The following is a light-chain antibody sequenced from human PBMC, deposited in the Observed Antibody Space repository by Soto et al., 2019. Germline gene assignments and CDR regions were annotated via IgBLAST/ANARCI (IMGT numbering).Light chain of an antibody. CDR1: SSDVGSYNF. J-gene: IGLJ1*01. CDR3: CSYAGSSTYV. CDR2: DVT. V-gene: IGLV2-23*02. Sequence: QSVLTQHASVSGSPGQSITISCTGTSSDVGSYNFVSWYQHHPGKAPKLMIYDVTKRPSGVSNRFSGSKSGNTASLTISGLQAEDEADYYCCSYAGSSTYVFGNGTKLTVL.